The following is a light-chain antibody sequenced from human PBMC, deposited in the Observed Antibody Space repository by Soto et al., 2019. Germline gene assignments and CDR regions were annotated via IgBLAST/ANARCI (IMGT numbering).Light chain of an antibody. Sequence: QAVLTQPASVSGSPGQSITISCTGSSSDVGSYNLVSWYQQHPGKAPKLMIYEGSKRPSGVSNRLSGSKSGKTASLTISGLQAEDEADYYCCSYAGSSTWVFGGGTQLTVL. CDR1: SSDVGSYNL. CDR3: CSYAGSSTWV. CDR2: EGS. V-gene: IGLV2-23*01. J-gene: IGLJ3*02.